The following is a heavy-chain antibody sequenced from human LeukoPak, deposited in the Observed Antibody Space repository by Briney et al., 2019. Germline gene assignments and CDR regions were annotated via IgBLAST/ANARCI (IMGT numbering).Heavy chain of an antibody. J-gene: IGHJ4*02. CDR2: ISGSGGST. V-gene: IGHV3-23*01. D-gene: IGHD6-19*01. CDR3: ANLPVRGWPTFDY. Sequence: PGGSLRLSCAASGLTFSSYAMSWVRQAPGKGLEWVSAISGSGGSTYYADSVKGRFTISRDNSKNTLYLQMNSLRAEDTAVYYCANLPVRGWPTFDYWGRGTLVTVSS. CDR1: GLTFSSYA.